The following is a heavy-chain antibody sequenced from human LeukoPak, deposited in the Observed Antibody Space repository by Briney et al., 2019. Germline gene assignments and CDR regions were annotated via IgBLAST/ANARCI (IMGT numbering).Heavy chain of an antibody. Sequence: PSETLSLTCNVSGESISSHYWSWTRQSPGKGLEWIGYITNSGTTKFNPSLKSRVTISRDTSKNQISLRLSSVTAADTAVYYCAGVVGGSFTTDYYYYMDVWGKGTTVAVSS. J-gene: IGHJ6*03. D-gene: IGHD1-26*01. CDR2: ITNSGTT. V-gene: IGHV4-59*11. CDR1: GESISSHY. CDR3: AGVVGGSFTTDYYYYMDV.